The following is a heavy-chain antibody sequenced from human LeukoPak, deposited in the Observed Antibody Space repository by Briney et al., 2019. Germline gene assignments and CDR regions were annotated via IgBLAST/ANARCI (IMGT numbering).Heavy chain of an antibody. J-gene: IGHJ4*02. V-gene: IGHV4-59*01. CDR1: GGSISSYY. D-gene: IGHD6-13*01. Sequence: SETLSLTCTVPGGSISSYYWSWIRQPPGKGLEWIGYIYYSGSTNYNPSLKSRVTISVDTSKNQFSLKLSSVTAADTAVYYCASGYSSSWYQVWGQGTLVTVSS. CDR2: IYYSGST. CDR3: ASGYSSSWYQV.